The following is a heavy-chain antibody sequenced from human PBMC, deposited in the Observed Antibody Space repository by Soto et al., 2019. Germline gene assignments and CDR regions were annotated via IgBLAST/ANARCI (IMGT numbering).Heavy chain of an antibody. V-gene: IGHV3-23*01. CDR2: ISGSGGST. CDR1: GFTFSSYA. J-gene: IGHJ2*01. Sequence: GGSLRLSCAASGFTFSSYAMSWVRQAPWKGMEWVSAISGSGGSTYYADSVKGRFTISRDNSKNTLYLQMNSLRAEDTAVYYCAKYFFFCVLFGGLFRRATFFKLW. D-gene: IGHD2-8*02. CDR3: AKYFFFCVLFGGLFRRATFFKL.